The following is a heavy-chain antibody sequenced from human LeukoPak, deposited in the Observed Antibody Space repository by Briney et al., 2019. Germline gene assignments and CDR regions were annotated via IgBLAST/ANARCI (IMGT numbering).Heavy chain of an antibody. J-gene: IGHJ4*02. CDR1: GFTFSSYG. D-gene: IGHD5-18*01. V-gene: IGHV3-30*18. CDR2: ISYDGSNK. CDR3: AKEEGDSYGIDY. Sequence: GRSLRLSCAASGFTFSSYGMHWVRQAPGKGLEWVAVISYDGSNKYYADPVKGRFTISRDNSKNTLYLQMNSLRAEDTAVYYCAKEEGDSYGIDYWGQGTLVTVSS.